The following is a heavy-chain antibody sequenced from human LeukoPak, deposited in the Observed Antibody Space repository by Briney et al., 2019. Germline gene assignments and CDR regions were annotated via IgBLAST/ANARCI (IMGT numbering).Heavy chain of an antibody. D-gene: IGHD6-13*01. J-gene: IGHJ3*02. CDR2: IKQDGSEK. V-gene: IGHV3-7*01. Sequence: GGSLRLSCAASGFTFSTYWMTWVRQAPGKGLEWVANIKQDGSEKYYVDSVKGRFTISRDNAENSLYLQMNSLRAEDTAVYYCARDDATGYSSSWSDAFDIWGQGTMVTVSS. CDR3: ARDDATGYSSSWSDAFDI. CDR1: GFTFSTYW.